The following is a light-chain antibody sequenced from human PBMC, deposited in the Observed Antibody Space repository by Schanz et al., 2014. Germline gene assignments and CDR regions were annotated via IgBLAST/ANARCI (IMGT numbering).Light chain of an antibody. CDR2: ATS. J-gene: IGKJ2*01. Sequence: EIVLTQSPGTLSLSPGERATLSCRASQSVSSIDLAWYQQKPGQAPRLLIYATSSRAAGIPDRFTGGGSGTDFTLTISRLEPEDFAIYYCQQYGSSVMYTFGQGTKLEI. V-gene: IGKV3-20*01. CDR3: QQYGSSVMYT. CDR1: QSVSSID.